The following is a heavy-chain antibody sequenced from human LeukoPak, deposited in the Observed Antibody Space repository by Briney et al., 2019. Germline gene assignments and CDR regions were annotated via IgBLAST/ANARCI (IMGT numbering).Heavy chain of an antibody. CDR3: ASHSTFVGGATESIDF. Sequence: GGSLRLSCTASKFTFNTYWLHWVRQAPGKGLVWVSRINSDGSHTDYADSVKGRFTISRDNAKNTLDLQMNSLRADDTAVYYCASHSTFVGGATESIDFWGQGTLVTVSS. CDR1: KFTFNTYW. J-gene: IGHJ4*02. D-gene: IGHD1-26*01. V-gene: IGHV3-74*01. CDR2: INSDGSHT.